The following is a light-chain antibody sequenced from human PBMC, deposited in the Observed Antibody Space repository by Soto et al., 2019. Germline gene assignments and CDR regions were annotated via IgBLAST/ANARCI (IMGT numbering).Light chain of an antibody. Sequence: QSVLTQPPSVSAAPGQKVTISCSGSSCNIGNNYVSWYQQLPGTAPKLLIYENDKRPSGIPDRFSGSKSGTSATLGITGLQTGDEADYYCGTWDNSLSPVVVFGGGTKLTVL. CDR3: GTWDNSLSPVVV. V-gene: IGLV1-51*02. J-gene: IGLJ2*01. CDR1: SCNIGNNY. CDR2: END.